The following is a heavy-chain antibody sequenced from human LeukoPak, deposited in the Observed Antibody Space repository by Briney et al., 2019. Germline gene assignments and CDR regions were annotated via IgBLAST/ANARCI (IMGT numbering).Heavy chain of an antibody. D-gene: IGHD2-15*01. CDR1: GYTFTSYY. CDR3: ARVSGMVGAEYYFDY. J-gene: IGHJ4*02. V-gene: IGHV1-46*01. CDR2: INPSGGST. Sequence: ASVKVSCKASGYTFTSYYMHWARQAPGQGLEWMGVINPSGGSTSYAQKFQGRVTMTRDTSTSTVYMELSSLRSEDTAVYYCARVSGMVGAEYYFDYWGQGTLVTVSS.